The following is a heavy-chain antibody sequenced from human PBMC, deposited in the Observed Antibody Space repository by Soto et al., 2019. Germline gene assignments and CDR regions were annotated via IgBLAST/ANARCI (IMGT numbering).Heavy chain of an antibody. CDR1: GFTFADSA. CDR3: ATANNTSPFAY. Sequence: GASVKVSCKASGFTFADSAVQWVRQARGQSLEWMGRILADSHNTKSAQKFTERVTISWDVSTSTAFMELRGLRSEDTAVYYCATANNTSPFAYWGQGTLVTVSS. CDR2: ILADSHNT. V-gene: IGHV1-58*01. D-gene: IGHD1-26*01. J-gene: IGHJ4*02.